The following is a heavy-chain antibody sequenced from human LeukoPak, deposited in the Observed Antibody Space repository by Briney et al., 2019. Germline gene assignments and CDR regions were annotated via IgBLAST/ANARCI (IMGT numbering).Heavy chain of an antibody. Sequence: GGSLRLSCSASGFSLSDYGMSWVRQAPGKGLEWVSYITMNSVRLYADSMKCRFTISRDNDKNSVYLQMNSLRDEDTAMYYCTRGRYQFLGPNDYWGQGSLVTVSS. CDR1: GFSLSDYG. V-gene: IGHV3-48*02. J-gene: IGHJ4*02. D-gene: IGHD2-2*01. CDR2: ITMNSVR. CDR3: TRGRYQFLGPNDY.